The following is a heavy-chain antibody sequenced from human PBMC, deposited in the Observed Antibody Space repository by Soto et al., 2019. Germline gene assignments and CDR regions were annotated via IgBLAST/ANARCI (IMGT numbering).Heavy chain of an antibody. CDR3: ARLSFPSLRFDY. D-gene: IGHD2-2*01. J-gene: IGHJ4*02. CDR2: IYYSRST. V-gene: IGHV4-31*03. Sequence: QVQLQESGPGLVKPSQTLSLTCTVSGGSISSGGYYWSWIRQNPGKGLEWIGYIYYSRSTYYNPSLKSRVTISVDTSKNQFSLKLSSVTAADTAVYYCARLSFPSLRFDYWGQGTLVTVSS. CDR1: GGSISSGGYY.